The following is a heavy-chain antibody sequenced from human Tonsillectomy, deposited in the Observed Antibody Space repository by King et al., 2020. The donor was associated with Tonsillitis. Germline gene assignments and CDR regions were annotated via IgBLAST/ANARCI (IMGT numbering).Heavy chain of an antibody. D-gene: IGHD2-21*02. J-gene: IGHJ2*01. CDR1: GGSFSGYY. V-gene: IGHV4-34*01. Sequence: VQLQQWGAGLLKPSETLSLTCAVYGGSFSGYYWSWIRQPPGKGLEWIGEVYHSGSTNYNPSLKSRVTISVDTSKNQFSLKLSSVTAADTAVYYCARSTGRAVTAKRPHWYFDLWGRGTLVTVSS. CDR3: ARSTGRAVTAKRPHWYFDL. CDR2: VYHSGST.